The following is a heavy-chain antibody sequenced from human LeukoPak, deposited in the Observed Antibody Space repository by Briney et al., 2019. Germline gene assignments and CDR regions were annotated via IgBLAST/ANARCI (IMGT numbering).Heavy chain of an antibody. J-gene: IGHJ4*02. D-gene: IGHD6-19*01. CDR3: VKDSGWFHFDS. Sequence: PGGSLRLSCVASGFTFSHSWMTWVRQAPGKGLEWVGHIKEDGSSQNYADSVKGRFTISRDNAKSSLHLQMTGLRAEDTAMYYCVKDSGWFHFDSWGQGTLVTVSS. CDR2: IKEDGSSQ. CDR1: GFTFSHSW. V-gene: IGHV3-7*03.